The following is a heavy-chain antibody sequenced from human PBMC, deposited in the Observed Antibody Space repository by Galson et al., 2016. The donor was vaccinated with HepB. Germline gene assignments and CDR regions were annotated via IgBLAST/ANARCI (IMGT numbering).Heavy chain of an antibody. J-gene: IGHJ6*02. CDR2: IIPIFGTA. V-gene: IGHV1-69*01. CDR3: ANGYCSGSYCYNSLYYYYGMDV. Sequence: CKASGGSFSSYVISWVRQAPGQGLEWMGGIIPIFGTATYAQKFQARVTITADESTSTAYMELSSLRSEDTAVYYCANGYCSGSYCYNSLYYYYGMDVWGQGTTVTVSS. CDR1: GGSFSSYV. D-gene: IGHD2-15*01.